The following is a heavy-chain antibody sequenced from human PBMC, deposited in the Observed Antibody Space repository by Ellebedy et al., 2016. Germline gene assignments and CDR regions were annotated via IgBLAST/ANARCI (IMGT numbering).Heavy chain of an antibody. CDR3: ARETRDRVGTSEAFYDP. J-gene: IGHJ5*02. CDR1: GYTFMNYD. CDR2: SNNR. V-gene: IGHV1-18*01. D-gene: IGHD4-23*01. Sequence: ASVKVSXXASGYTFMNYDISWVRQAPGQGLEWMGGSNNRNHAQKFQGRVSMTADTSTTTAYMELRSLTFDDTAVYYCARETRDRVGTSEAFYDPWGQGTLVTVSS.